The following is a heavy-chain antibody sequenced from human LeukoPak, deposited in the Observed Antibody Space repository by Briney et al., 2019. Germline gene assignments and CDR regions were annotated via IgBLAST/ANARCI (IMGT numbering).Heavy chain of an antibody. J-gene: IGHJ4*02. CDR1: GGSISSRSYY. Sequence: PSETLSLTCTVSGGSISSRSYYWGWIRQPPGKGLEWIGSIYHSGSTYYNPSLKSRVTISVDTSKNQFSLKLSSVTAADTAVYYCAGRAGDIVVVVAATAQGPFDYWGQGTLVTVSS. CDR2: IYHSGST. CDR3: AGRAGDIVVVVAATAQGPFDY. D-gene: IGHD2-15*01. V-gene: IGHV4-39*07.